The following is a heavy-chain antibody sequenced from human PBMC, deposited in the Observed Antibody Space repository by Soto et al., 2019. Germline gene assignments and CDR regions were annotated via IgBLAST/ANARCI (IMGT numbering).Heavy chain of an antibody. CDR1: GGSFSGYY. J-gene: IGHJ4*02. Sequence: QVQLPQWGAGLLKPSETLSLTCAVYGGSFSGYYWSWIRQPPGKGLEWIGEIKYSGSTKYNPSLKSRVTISVDTSKNQFSLKLSSVPAADTAVYYCARGGEKGYIYWGQGSLVTSPQ. CDR2: IKYSGST. CDR3: ARGGEKGYIY. D-gene: IGHD3-16*02. V-gene: IGHV4-34*01.